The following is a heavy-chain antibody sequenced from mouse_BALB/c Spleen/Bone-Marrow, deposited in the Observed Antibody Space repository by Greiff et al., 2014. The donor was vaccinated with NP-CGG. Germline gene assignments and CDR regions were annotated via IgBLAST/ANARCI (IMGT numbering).Heavy chain of an antibody. D-gene: IGHD1-2*01. CDR2: IWADGST. J-gene: IGHJ4*01. CDR3: SRITTATGAMDY. CDR1: GFSLTSYG. V-gene: IGHV2-9*02. Sequence: VQLQESGPGLVAPSHSLSITCTVSGFSLTSYGVHWVRQPPGKGLEWLGVIWADGSTNYNSALMSRLSISKDNSKSQVFLKMNSLQTDDTAMYYCSRITTATGAMDYWGQGTSVTVSS.